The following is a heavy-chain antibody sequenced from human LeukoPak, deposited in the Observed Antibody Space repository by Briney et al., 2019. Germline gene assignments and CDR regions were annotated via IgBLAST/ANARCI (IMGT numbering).Heavy chain of an antibody. V-gene: IGHV1-18*01. J-gene: IGHJ6*03. D-gene: IGHD2-2*02. CDR2: ISAYNGNT. CDR3: ARDLMGYCSSATCYNYYYMDV. Sequence: GASVKVSCKASGYTFTSYGISWVRQAPGQGLEWMGWISAYNGNTNYAQKLQGRVTMTTDTSTSTAYMELRSLRSDDTAVYYCARDLMGYCSSATCYNYYYMDVWGEGTTVTVSS. CDR1: GYTFTSYG.